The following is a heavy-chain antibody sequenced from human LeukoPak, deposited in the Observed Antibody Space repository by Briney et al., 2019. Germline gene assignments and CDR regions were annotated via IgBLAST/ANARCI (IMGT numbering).Heavy chain of an antibody. Sequence: SETLSLTCPVSGGSISSYYWSWIRQPPGKGLEWIGYIYYSGSTNYNPSLKSRVTISVDTSKNQFSLKLSSVTAADTAVYYCARGPGYCSSTSCYVVAFDIWGQGTMVTVSS. D-gene: IGHD2-2*01. V-gene: IGHV4-59*01. CDR1: GGSISSYY. J-gene: IGHJ3*02. CDR3: ARGPGYCSSTSCYVVAFDI. CDR2: IYYSGST.